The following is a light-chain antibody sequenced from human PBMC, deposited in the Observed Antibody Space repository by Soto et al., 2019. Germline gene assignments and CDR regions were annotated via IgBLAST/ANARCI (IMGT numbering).Light chain of an antibody. CDR1: SSDVGGNKY. CDR3: SSYTSLSTRV. V-gene: IGLV2-14*03. Sequence: QSALTQPASVSGSPGQSITMSCNGTSSDVGGNKYVSWYQQHPGKAPKLMIYNIRNRPSGVCNRFSGSKSGNTASLTTSGLQAEYEADYYSSSYTSLSTRVSGTATQLTVL. J-gene: IGLJ1*01. CDR2: NIR.